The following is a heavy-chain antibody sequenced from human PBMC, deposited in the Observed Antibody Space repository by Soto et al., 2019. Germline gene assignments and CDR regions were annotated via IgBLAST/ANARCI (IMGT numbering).Heavy chain of an antibody. J-gene: IGHJ4*02. Sequence: EVQLLESGGGLVQPGGSLRLSCAVSGFTFSSYAMSWVRQAPGKGLEWVSTISGSGGSTYYADSVKGRFTISRDNSKNTLYLQMNSLRAEDTAVHYCAKGMKSSGWYSDYWGQGTLVTVSS. D-gene: IGHD6-19*01. CDR1: GFTFSSYA. CDR3: AKGMKSSGWYSDY. V-gene: IGHV3-23*01. CDR2: ISGSGGST.